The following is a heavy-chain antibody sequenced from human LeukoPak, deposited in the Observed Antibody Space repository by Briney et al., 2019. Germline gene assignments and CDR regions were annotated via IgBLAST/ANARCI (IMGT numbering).Heavy chain of an antibody. D-gene: IGHD1-26*01. V-gene: IGHV3-21*05. J-gene: IGHJ4*02. CDR3: ARWGLGPSFDY. CDR1: GFMFNGYS. Sequence: GGSLRLSCAASGFMFNGYSLTWVRQAPGKGLEWISYISAGSDYIYYTDSVKGRFTISRDNAKNSLYLHLNSLRVEDTAVYYCARWGLGPSFDYWGRGTLVTVSS. CDR2: ISAGSDYI.